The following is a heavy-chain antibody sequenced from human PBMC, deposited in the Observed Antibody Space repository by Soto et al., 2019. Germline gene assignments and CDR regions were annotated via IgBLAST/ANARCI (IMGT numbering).Heavy chain of an antibody. D-gene: IGHD4-17*01. CDR2: IYYSGST. J-gene: IGHJ3*02. CDR3: AALTAPLPPRYGYGDYGRAFDI. V-gene: IGHV4-39*01. Sequence: QLQLQESGPGLVKPSETLSLTCTVSGGSISSSSYYWGWIRQPPGKGLEWIGSIYYSGSTYYNPSLKSRVTISVDTSKNQFSLKLSSVTAADTAVYYCAALTAPLPPRYGYGDYGRAFDIWGQGTMVTVSS. CDR1: GGSISSSSYY.